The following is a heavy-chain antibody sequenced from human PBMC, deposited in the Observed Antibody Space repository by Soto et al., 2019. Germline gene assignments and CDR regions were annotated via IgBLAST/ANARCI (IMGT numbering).Heavy chain of an antibody. J-gene: IGHJ6*02. CDR1: GYSFTSYW. V-gene: IGHV5-10-1*01. CDR2: IDPSDSYT. D-gene: IGHD5-18*01. Sequence: GESLKISCKGSGYSFTSYWISWVRQMPGKGLEWMGRIDPSDSYTNYSPSFQGHVTISADKSISTAYLQWSSLKASDTAMYYCARHIDTAMVGGYYGMDVWGQGTTVTVPS. CDR3: ARHIDTAMVGGYYGMDV.